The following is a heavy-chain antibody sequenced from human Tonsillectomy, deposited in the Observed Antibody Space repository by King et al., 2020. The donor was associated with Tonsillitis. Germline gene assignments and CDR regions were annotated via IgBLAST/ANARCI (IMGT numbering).Heavy chain of an antibody. Sequence: QLVQSGGGLVKAGGSLRLSCAASGFPFSDYSLAWIRQAPGKGLEWLSYVNNIGSTIYYADSVKGRFTISRDNAKKSLFLQMNSLRVEDTGLYYCARPHSPAWYLGIDSWGQGTLVTVSS. V-gene: IGHV3-11*01. D-gene: IGHD6-19*01. J-gene: IGHJ4*02. CDR3: ARPHSPAWYLGIDS. CDR1: GFPFSDYS. CDR2: VNNIGSTI.